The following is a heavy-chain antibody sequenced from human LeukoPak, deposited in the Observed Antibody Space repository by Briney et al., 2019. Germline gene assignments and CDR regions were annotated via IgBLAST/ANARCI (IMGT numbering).Heavy chain of an antibody. D-gene: IGHD3-10*01. CDR2: ISSSSTNI. J-gene: IGHJ4*02. V-gene: IGHV3-21*01. Sequence: GGSLRLSCAASGFTLSTDSINWVRKAPPQGLGWVSSISSSSTNIYYADTVTGRFTISRDNAKSSLYLQMDRLRLKDKAVYYCSRTGTPPRRIDYWGQGTLVTVSS. CDR1: GFTLSTDS. CDR3: SRTGTPPRRIDY.